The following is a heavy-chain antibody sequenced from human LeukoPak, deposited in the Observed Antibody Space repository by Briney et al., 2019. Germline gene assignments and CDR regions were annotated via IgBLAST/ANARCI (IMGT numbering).Heavy chain of an antibody. CDR1: GFTFSSYA. J-gene: IGHJ4*02. CDR2: ISYDGSNK. V-gene: IGHV3-30-3*01. Sequence: GGSLRLSCAASGFTFSSYAMHWVRQAPGKGLEWVAVISYDGSNKYYADSVKGRFTISRDNSKNTLYLQMNSLRAEDTAVYYCARDSVEVRGVIIPYYFAYWGQGTLVTVSS. D-gene: IGHD3-10*01. CDR3: ARDSVEVRGVIIPYYFAY.